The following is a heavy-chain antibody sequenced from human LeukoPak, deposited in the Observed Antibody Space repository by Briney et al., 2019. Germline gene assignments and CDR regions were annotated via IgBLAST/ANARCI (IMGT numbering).Heavy chain of an antibody. Sequence: PGGSLRLSCAASGSTFSNACMTWIRQAPGKGLEWVGRIISKTDGGTTEYAAPVKGRFTISRDDSKDTVYLQMNSLKTEDTAVYYCTTESHGSHGPYWGEGPLVTVSS. D-gene: IGHD1-26*01. V-gene: IGHV3-15*01. CDR3: TTESHGSHGPY. CDR2: IISKTDGGTT. CDR1: GSTFSNAC. J-gene: IGHJ4*02.